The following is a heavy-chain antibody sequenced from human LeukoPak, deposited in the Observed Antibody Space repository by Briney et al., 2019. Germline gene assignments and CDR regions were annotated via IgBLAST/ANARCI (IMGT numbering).Heavy chain of an antibody. J-gene: IGHJ4*02. CDR3: AKGGNSIAARRGGDY. CDR2: ISGSGGST. V-gene: IGHV3-23*01. CDR1: GFTFSSYA. Sequence: GGSLRLSCAASGFTFSSYAMSWVRQAPGKGLEWVSAISGSGGSTYYADSVKGRFTISRDNSKNTLYLRMNSLRAEDTAVYYCAKGGNSIAARRGGDYWGQGTLVTVSS. D-gene: IGHD6-6*01.